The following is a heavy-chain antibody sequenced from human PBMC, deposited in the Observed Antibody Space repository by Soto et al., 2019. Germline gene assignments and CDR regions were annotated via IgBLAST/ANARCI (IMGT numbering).Heavy chain of an antibody. CDR3: ARDIAFSSTSCLAVTTDYFDY. CDR2: INPNSGGT. D-gene: IGHD2-2*01. Sequence: ASVKVSCKASGYTFTGYYMHWVRQAPGQGLEWMGWINPNSGGTNYAQKFQGWVTMTRDTSISTAYMELSRLRSDDTAVYYCARDIAFSSTSCLAVTTDYFDYWGQGTLVTVSS. V-gene: IGHV1-2*04. J-gene: IGHJ4*02. CDR1: GYTFTGYY.